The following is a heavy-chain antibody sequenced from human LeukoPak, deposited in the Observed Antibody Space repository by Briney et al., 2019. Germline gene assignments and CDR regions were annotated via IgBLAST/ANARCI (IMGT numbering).Heavy chain of an antibody. CDR2: IIPILGIS. Sequence: ASVKVSCKFSGGTFINHIISWVRQAPGQGLEWMGRIIPILGISNYAQKFQGRVTITADKSTSTAYMELSSLRSEDTAVYYCASRSGGYWGQGTLVTVSS. CDR3: ASRSGGY. CDR1: GGTFINHI. J-gene: IGHJ4*02. V-gene: IGHV1-69*02. D-gene: IGHD3-16*01.